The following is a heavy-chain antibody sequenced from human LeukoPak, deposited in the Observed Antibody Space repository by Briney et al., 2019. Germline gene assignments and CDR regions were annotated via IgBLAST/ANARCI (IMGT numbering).Heavy chain of an antibody. CDR1: GFTFSSYA. J-gene: IGHJ4*02. Sequence: PGGSLRLSWAASGFTFSSYAMSWVRQAPGKGLEWVSAISGSGGSTYYADSVKGRFTISRDNSKSTLYLQMNSQRAEDTAVYYCAKNWNPIIIAAVGTPFDYWGQGTLVTVSS. V-gene: IGHV3-23*01. CDR2: ISGSGGST. D-gene: IGHD6-13*01. CDR3: AKNWNPIIIAAVGTPFDY.